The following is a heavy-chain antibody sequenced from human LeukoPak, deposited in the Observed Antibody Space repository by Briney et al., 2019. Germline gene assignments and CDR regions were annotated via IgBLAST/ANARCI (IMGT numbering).Heavy chain of an antibody. J-gene: IGHJ4*02. D-gene: IGHD6-6*01. CDR3: ARSGYSSSSHIYY. Sequence: ASVKVSCKASGYTFTGYYMHWVRQAPGQGLEWMGWINPNSGGTNYAQKFQGRVTMTRDTSISTAYMELSSLRSDDTAVYYCARSGYSSSSHIYYWGQGTLVTVSS. CDR1: GYTFTGYY. V-gene: IGHV1-2*02. CDR2: INPNSGGT.